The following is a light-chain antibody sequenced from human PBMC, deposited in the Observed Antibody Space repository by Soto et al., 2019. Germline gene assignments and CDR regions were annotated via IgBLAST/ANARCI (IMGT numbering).Light chain of an antibody. Sequence: QSALTQPASVSGSPGQSITMSCTGTNSDVGGYDYVSWYQQHPGKAPKLMIYDVSIRPSGVSDRFSGSKSGNTASLTISGLQTEDEAYYYCSSYTRSTAVIFGGGTKPTVL. V-gene: IGLV2-14*01. CDR2: DVS. CDR3: SSYTRSTAVI. J-gene: IGLJ2*01. CDR1: NSDVGGYDY.